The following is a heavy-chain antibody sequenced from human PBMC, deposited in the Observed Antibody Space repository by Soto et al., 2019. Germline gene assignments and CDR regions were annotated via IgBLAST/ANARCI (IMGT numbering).Heavy chain of an antibody. CDR1: GDSISNGGSY. CDR3: ARVRNVAATPPDY. Sequence: SETLSLTCTVSGDSISNGGSYWSWIRQHPGKGLEWIGYIYYSGSTYYNPSLKSRLTISVDTSKNQFSLKLNSVTAADTAVYFCARVRNVAATPPDYWGQGTLVTVSS. D-gene: IGHD2-15*01. CDR2: IYYSGST. J-gene: IGHJ4*02. V-gene: IGHV4-31*03.